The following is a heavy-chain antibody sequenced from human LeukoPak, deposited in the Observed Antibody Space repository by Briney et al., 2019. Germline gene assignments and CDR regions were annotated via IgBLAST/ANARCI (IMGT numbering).Heavy chain of an antibody. J-gene: IGHJ4*02. V-gene: IGHV4-59*01. D-gene: IGHD4-23*01. CDR1: GGSTTGYF. CDR2: IYYSGST. Sequence: KPSETLSLTCSVSGGSTTGYFWTWIRQPPGKGLEWIGYIYYSGSTNYNPSLKSRVTISVDTSKNQFSLKLSSVTAADTAVYYCAHGGGRGFDYWGQGTLVTVSS. CDR3: AHGGGRGFDY.